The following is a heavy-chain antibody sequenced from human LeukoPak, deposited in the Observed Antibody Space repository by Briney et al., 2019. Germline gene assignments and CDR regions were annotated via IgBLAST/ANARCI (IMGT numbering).Heavy chain of an antibody. Sequence: SETLSLTCTVSGASVTSGGNYWGWVRQHPGKGLEWIGYIFYRGSTYYNPSLESRVTISFHTSKNQVSLNLNSVTAADTAVYYCARNPETASFDYRGQGTLVTVSS. V-gene: IGHV4-31*03. D-gene: IGHD1-1*01. CDR3: ARNPETASFDY. CDR1: GASVTSGGNY. CDR2: IFYRGST. J-gene: IGHJ4*02.